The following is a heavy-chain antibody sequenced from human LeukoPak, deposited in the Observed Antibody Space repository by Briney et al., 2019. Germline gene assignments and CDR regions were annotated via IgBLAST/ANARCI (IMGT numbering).Heavy chain of an antibody. CDR2: ISGSGGNT. V-gene: IGHV3-23*01. CDR1: GFTFSNYA. J-gene: IGHJ4*02. Sequence: GGSPRLSCAASGFTFSNYAMSWVRQAPGKGLEWVSAISGSGGNTYYADSVKGRFTISRDNSKNTLHLQMISLRAEDTAVYYCAKESGTVGAKVDYWGQGTLVTVSS. CDR3: AKESGTVGAKVDY. D-gene: IGHD1-26*01.